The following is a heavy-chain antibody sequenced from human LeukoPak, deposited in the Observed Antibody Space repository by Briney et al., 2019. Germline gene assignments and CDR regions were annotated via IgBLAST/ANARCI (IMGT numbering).Heavy chain of an antibody. J-gene: IGHJ4*02. CDR1: GGSINSYY. D-gene: IGHD3-3*01. CDR3: ARARIRFLEWLPYYFDY. Sequence: SETLSLTCTVSGGSINSYYWSWIRQPPGKGLEWIGNIYYSGSTNYNPSLKSRVTISVDTSKNQFSLKLSSVTAADTAVYYCARARIRFLEWLPYYFDYWGQGTLVTVSS. CDR2: IYYSGST. V-gene: IGHV4-59*01.